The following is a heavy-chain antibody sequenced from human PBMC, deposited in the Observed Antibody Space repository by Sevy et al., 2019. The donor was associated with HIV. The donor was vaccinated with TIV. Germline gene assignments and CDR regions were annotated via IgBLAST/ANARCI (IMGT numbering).Heavy chain of an antibody. CDR1: GFTFSSYA. D-gene: IGHD3-16*02. CDR3: ARDGAGLRLGELSLYHSYFDY. Sequence: GGSLRLSCAASGFTFSSYAMHWVRQAPGKGLEWVAVISYDGSNKYYADSVKGRFTISRDNSKNTLYLQMNSPRAEDTAVYYCARDGAGLRLGELSLYHSYFDYWGQGTLVTVSS. V-gene: IGHV3-30-3*01. J-gene: IGHJ4*02. CDR2: ISYDGSNK.